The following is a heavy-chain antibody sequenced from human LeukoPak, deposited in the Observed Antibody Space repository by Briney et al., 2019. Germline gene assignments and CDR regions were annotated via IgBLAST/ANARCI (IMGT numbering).Heavy chain of an antibody. CDR1: GFTFSDHY. D-gene: IGHD2-21*02. Sequence: GGSLRLSCVVSGFTFSDHYMDWVRQVPGKELEWVGRSLNKANSYTTDYAASVKGRFTISRDDSKNSLYLQMSSLNTEDTAVYYCARRVFGGDCYYDFWGQGALVTVSS. CDR2: SLNKANSYTT. V-gene: IGHV3-72*01. CDR3: ARRVFGGDCYYDF. J-gene: IGHJ4*02.